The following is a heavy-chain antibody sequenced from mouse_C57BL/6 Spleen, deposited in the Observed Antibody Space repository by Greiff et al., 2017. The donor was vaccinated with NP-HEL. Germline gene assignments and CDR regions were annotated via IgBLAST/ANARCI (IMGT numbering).Heavy chain of an antibody. CDR1: GYAFTNYL. V-gene: IGHV1-54*01. J-gene: IGHJ2*01. Sequence: QVQLKESGAELVRPGTSVKVSCKASGYAFTNYLIEWVKQRPGQGLEWIGVINPGSGGTNYNEKFKGKATLTADKSSSTAYMQLSSLTSEDSAVYFCARAYYSNYFDYWGQGTTLTVSS. D-gene: IGHD2-5*01. CDR2: INPGSGGT. CDR3: ARAYYSNYFDY.